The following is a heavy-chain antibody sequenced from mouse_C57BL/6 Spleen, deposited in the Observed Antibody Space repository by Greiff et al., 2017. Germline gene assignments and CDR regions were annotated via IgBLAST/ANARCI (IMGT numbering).Heavy chain of an antibody. CDR3: ARAEITTLGYYYAMDY. J-gene: IGHJ4*01. CDR1: GYTFTSYW. D-gene: IGHD1-1*01. Sequence: QVQLQQPGAELVKPGASVKLSCKASGYTFTSYWMHWVKQRPGQGLEWIGMIHPSSGSTNYNEKFKSKATLTGVKPSSTAYMQLSSLTSEDSAFYYCARAEITTLGYYYAMDYWGQGTSVTVSS. V-gene: IGHV1-64*01. CDR2: IHPSSGST.